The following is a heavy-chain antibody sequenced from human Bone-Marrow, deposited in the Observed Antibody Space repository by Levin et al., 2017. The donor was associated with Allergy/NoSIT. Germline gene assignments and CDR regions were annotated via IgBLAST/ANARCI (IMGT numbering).Heavy chain of an antibody. CDR1: GFTFSSYA. CDR3: AKGLAGTRSFDI. J-gene: IGHJ3*02. Sequence: GGSLRLSCAASGFTFSSYAMSWVRQAPGKGLEWVAAISGSGGSTYYADSVKGRFTISRDNSKNTLYLQMNSLRAEDTAVYYCAKGLAGTRSFDIWGKGTMVTVSS. V-gene: IGHV3-23*01. CDR2: ISGSGGST. D-gene: IGHD6-13*01.